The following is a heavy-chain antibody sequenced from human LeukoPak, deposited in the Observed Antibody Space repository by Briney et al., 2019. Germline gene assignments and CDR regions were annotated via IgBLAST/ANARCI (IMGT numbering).Heavy chain of an antibody. CDR1: GFTFSSYG. Sequence: PRGSLRLSCAASGFTFSSYGMHWVRQAPGKGLEWVAVLWYDGRKKYHADSVKGRFTISRDNSKNTLYLQMNSLRAEDTAVYYCARDLLGYSYDAYYFDFWGQGTLVTVS. CDR3: ARDLLGYSYDAYYFDF. V-gene: IGHV3-33*08. J-gene: IGHJ4*02. CDR2: LWYDGRKK. D-gene: IGHD5-18*01.